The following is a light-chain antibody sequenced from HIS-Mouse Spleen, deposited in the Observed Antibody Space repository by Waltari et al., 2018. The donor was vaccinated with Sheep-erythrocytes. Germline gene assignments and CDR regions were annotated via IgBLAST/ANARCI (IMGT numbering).Light chain of an antibody. CDR1: ALPKKS. V-gene: IGLV3-10*01. Sequence: SYELTQPPSVSVSPGQTARITCSGDALPKKSAYWYQQKSGQAPGLVIYEDSKRPTGIPERFSGSSSGTMATLTISGSQVEDEADYYCYSTDSSGNHSVFGGGTKLTVL. CDR2: EDS. J-gene: IGLJ2*01. CDR3: YSTDSSGNHSV.